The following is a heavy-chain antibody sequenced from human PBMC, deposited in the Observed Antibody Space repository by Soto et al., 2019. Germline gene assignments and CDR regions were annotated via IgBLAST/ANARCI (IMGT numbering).Heavy chain of an antibody. Sequence: SVPTLVNPTQTLTLTCTFSGFSLSTSGVGVGWIRQPPGKALEWLGIIFWDDDKRYSPSLKRRLTITKDTSKNQLVLTMTNMDPVDAATYYCAHLPWKQLWPRAPVVYWGQGTPVTVSS. J-gene: IGHJ4*02. CDR2: IFWDDDK. CDR3: AHLPWKQLWPRAPVVY. V-gene: IGHV2-5*02. D-gene: IGHD5-18*01. CDR1: GFSLSTSGVG.